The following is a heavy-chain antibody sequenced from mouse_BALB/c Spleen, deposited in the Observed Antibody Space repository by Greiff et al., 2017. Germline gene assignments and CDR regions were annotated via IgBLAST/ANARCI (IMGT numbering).Heavy chain of an antibody. D-gene: IGHD1-1*01. CDR1: GYTFTSYW. CDR3: ARGFLYGSSYLYAMDY. Sequence: QVQLKESGAELAKPGASVKMSCKASGYTFTSYWMHWVKQRPGQGLEWIGYINPSTGYTEYNQKFKDKATLTADKSSSTAYMQLSSLTSEDSAVYYCARGFLYGSSYLYAMDYWGQGTSVTVSS. CDR2: INPSTGYT. V-gene: IGHV1-7*01. J-gene: IGHJ4*01.